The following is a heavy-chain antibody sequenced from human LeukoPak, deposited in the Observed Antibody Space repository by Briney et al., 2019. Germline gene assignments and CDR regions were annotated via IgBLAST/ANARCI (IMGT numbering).Heavy chain of an antibody. J-gene: IGHJ2*01. V-gene: IGHV6-1*01. Sequence: SQTLSLTCAISGDSVSSNSAAWNWIRQSPSRGLEWLGRTYYRSKWYNDYAVSVKSRITINPDTSKNQFSLQLNSVTPEDTAVCYCARGKWELLSHYWCFDLWGRGTLVTVSS. CDR1: GDSVSSNSAA. CDR3: ARGKWELLSHYWCFDL. CDR2: TYYRSKWYN. D-gene: IGHD1-26*01.